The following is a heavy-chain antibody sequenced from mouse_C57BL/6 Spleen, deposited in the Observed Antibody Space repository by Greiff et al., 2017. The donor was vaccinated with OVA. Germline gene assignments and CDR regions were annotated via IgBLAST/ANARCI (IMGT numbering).Heavy chain of an antibody. D-gene: IGHD1-1*01. V-gene: IGHV5-16*01. CDR3: ARAHTTGYFDY. CDR1: GFTFSDYY. CDR2: INYYDSST. J-gene: IGHJ2*01. Sequence: EVQLVESEGGLVQPGSSMKLSCTASGFTFSDYYMAWVRQVPEKGLEWVANINYYDSSTYYLDSLKSRFIIARDNAKNILYLQMSSLKSEDTATYYCARAHTTGYFDYWGQGTTLTVSS.